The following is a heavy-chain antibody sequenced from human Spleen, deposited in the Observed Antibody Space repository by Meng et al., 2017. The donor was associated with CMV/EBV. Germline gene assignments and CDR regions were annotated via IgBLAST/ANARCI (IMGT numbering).Heavy chain of an antibody. V-gene: IGHV4-39*01. CDR1: GGSISSSSYY. Sequence: SETLSLTCTVSGGSISSSSYYWGWIRQPPGKGLEWIGSIYYSGSTYYNPSLKSRVTISVDTSKNQFSLKLSSVPAADTAVYYCARLVGYCSSTSCYTIDYYYYYGMDVWGQGTTVTVSS. D-gene: IGHD2-2*02. CDR2: IYYSGST. CDR3: ARLVGYCSSTSCYTIDYYYYYGMDV. J-gene: IGHJ6*02.